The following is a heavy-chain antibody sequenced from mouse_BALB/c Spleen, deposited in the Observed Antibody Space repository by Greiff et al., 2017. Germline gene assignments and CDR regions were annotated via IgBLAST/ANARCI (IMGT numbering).Heavy chain of an antibody. CDR3: ARMGNYDYAMDY. CDR2: IWWDDDK. Sequence: ESGPGILQPSQTLSLTCSFSGFSLSTSGMGVGWIRQPSGKGLEWLAHIWWDDDKYYNTALKSGLTISKDTSKNQVFLKIASVDTADTATYYCARMGNYDYAMDYWGQGTSVTVSS. V-gene: IGHV8-8*01. D-gene: IGHD2-1*01. J-gene: IGHJ4*01. CDR1: GFSLSTSGMG.